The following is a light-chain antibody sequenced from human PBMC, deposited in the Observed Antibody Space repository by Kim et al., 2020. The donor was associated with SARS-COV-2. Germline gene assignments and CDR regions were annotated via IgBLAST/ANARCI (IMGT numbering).Light chain of an antibody. CDR1: SSDVGGYNY. CDR3: SSYTSSSTLGV. CDR2: DVS. V-gene: IGLV2-14*01. J-gene: IGLJ3*02. Sequence: QSALTQPASVSGSPGQSITISCTGTSSDVGGYNYVSWYQQHPGKAPKLMIYDVSKRPSGVSNRFSGSKSGNTASLTISGLQAEDEADYYCSSYTSSSTLGVFGGRTKLTV.